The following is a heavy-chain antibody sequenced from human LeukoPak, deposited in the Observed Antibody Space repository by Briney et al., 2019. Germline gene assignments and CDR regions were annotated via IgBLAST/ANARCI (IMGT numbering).Heavy chain of an antibody. CDR3: ATNYGDYNWFDP. CDR1: GGSISSYY. D-gene: IGHD4-17*01. V-gene: IGHV4-59*12. CDR2: IYYSGST. Sequence: PSETLSLTCTVSGGSISSYYWSWIRQAPGKGLEWIGYIYYSGSTNYNPSLKSRVTISVDTSKNQFSLKLRSVTAADTAVYYCATNYGDYNWFDPWGQGTLVTVSS. J-gene: IGHJ5*02.